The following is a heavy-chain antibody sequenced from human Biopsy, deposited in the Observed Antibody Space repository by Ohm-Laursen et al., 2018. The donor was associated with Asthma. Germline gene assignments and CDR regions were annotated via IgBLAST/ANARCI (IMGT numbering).Heavy chain of an antibody. Sequence: TQTLTLTDSFSGFSLSSSGANVNWIRQPPGKALEWLARIDWEEDKFYSTSLRTRLTISKGSSEDQVVLTMTNMGPVDTATYYCTRHNDYWGPGILVTVSS. D-gene: IGHD1-14*01. V-gene: IGHV2-70*04. CDR1: GFSLSSSGAN. J-gene: IGHJ4*02. CDR2: IDWEEDK. CDR3: TRHNDY.